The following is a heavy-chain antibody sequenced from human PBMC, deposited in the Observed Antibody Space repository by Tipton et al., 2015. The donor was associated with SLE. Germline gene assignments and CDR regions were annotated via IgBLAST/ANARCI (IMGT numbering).Heavy chain of an antibody. Sequence: TLSLTCTVSGGSISRYYWSWIRQPPGKGLEWIGYAHHSGSTNYNPSLESRVILSVDTSNNRFSLRLNSVTAADTAVYFCARIEDIRYYLGLDVWGQGTTVTVSS. CDR3: ARIEDIRYYLGLDV. D-gene: IGHD2-15*01. CDR2: AHHSGST. J-gene: IGHJ6*02. CDR1: GGSISRYY. V-gene: IGHV4-59*12.